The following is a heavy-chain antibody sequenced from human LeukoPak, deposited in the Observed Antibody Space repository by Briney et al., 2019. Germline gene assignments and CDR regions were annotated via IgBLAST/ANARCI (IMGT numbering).Heavy chain of an antibody. V-gene: IGHV3-7*01. D-gene: IGHD2-2*01. CDR2: IKQDGSEK. CDR3: ARGLDCSSTSCFGLYAFDI. Sequence: GGSLRLSCAASGFTLSSYWMSWVRQAPGKGLEWVANIKQDGSEKYYVDSVEGRLTISRDNAKNSLFLQMHSLGAADTAVYYCARGLDCSSTSCFGLYAFDIWGQGTMVTVSS. J-gene: IGHJ3*02. CDR1: GFTLSSYW.